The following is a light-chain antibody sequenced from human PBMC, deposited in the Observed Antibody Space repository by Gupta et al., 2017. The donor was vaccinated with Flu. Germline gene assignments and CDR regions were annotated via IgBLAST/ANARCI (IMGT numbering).Light chain of an antibody. CDR3: QQSFSDHGT. CDR1: QLISTY. CDR2: TAS. Sequence: PSSLSASVGDRVTITCRASQLISTYLNWFQHKPGQVPKLLIYTASTLQAGVPPRFSGSGSGTDFTLTIDRLRPEDFATYYCQQSFSDHGTFGQGTRVEV. J-gene: IGKJ1*01. V-gene: IGKV1-39*01.